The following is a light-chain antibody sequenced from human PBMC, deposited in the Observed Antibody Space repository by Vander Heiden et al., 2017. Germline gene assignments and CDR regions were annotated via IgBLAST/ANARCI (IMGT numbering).Light chain of an antibody. J-gene: IGKJ4*01. CDR1: QSVSSSY. Sequence: EIVLTQSPGTLSLSPGERATLSCRASQSVSSSYLAWYQQKPGQAPRFLIYGASSRATGIPDRFSGSGSGTDFTLTISRLEPEDFAVYYCQQYGSSPLTFGGGTKVETK. V-gene: IGKV3-20*01. CDR3: QQYGSSPLT. CDR2: GAS.